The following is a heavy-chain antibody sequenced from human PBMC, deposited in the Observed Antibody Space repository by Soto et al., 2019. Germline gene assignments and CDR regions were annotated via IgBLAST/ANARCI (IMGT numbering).Heavy chain of an antibody. Sequence: QVQLQESGPGLVKPSETLSLTCTVSGGSISSYYWSWIRQPPGKGLEWIGYIYYSGSTNYNPSLKSRVTISVDTSKNQFSLKLSSVTAADTAVYYCARCNTGIDPWGQGSLVTVSS. CDR3: ARCNTGIDP. D-gene: IGHD3-10*01. V-gene: IGHV4-59*01. CDR2: IYYSGST. J-gene: IGHJ5*02. CDR1: GGSISSYY.